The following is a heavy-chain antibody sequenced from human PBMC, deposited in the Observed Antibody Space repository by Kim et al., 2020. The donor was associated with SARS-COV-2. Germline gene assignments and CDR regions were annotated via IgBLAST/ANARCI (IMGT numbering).Heavy chain of an antibody. Sequence: SETLSLTCTVSGGSISSYYWSWIRQPPGKGLEWIGYIYYSGSTNYNPSLKSRVTISVDTSKNQFSLKLSSVTAADTAVYYCARDTVGATHYWGQGTLVTVSS. J-gene: IGHJ4*02. V-gene: IGHV4-59*01. CDR2: IYYSGST. CDR3: ARDTVGATHY. CDR1: GGSISSYY. D-gene: IGHD1-26*01.